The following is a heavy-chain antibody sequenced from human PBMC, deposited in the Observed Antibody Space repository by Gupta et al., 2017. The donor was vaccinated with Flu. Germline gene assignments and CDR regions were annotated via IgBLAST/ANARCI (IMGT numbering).Heavy chain of an antibody. D-gene: IGHD6-19*01. V-gene: IGHV1-18*01. CDR1: GYTFTSYG. Sequence: QVQLVQSGAEVKKPGASVKVSCKASGYTFTSYGISWVRQAPGQGLEWMGWISAYNGNTNYAQKLQGRVTMTTDTSTSTAYMELRSLRSDETAVYYGARDLDSSGGYDYYYYGMDVWGQGTTVTVSS. CDR3: ARDLDSSGGYDYYYYGMDV. CDR2: ISAYNGNT. J-gene: IGHJ6*02.